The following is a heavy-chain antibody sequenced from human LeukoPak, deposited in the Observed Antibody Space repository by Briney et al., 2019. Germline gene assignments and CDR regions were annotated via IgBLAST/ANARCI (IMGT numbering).Heavy chain of an antibody. CDR2: ISSSGSTI. CDR1: GFTFSSYE. CDR3: ASLYSGSYYHWFDP. Sequence: GGSLRLSCAAAGFTFSSYEMNWVRQAPGKGLEWVSYISSSGSTIYYAESVKGRFSISRDNSKNTLYLQMNSLRAEDTAVYYCASLYSGSYYHWFDPWGQGTLVTVSS. J-gene: IGHJ5*02. V-gene: IGHV3-48*03. D-gene: IGHD1-26*01.